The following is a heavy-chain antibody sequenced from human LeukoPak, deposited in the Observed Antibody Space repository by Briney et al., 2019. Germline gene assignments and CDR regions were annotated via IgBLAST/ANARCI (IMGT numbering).Heavy chain of an antibody. CDR2: IRSKANSYAT. CDR3: TRPRGDSSSWYFDY. J-gene: IGHJ4*02. V-gene: IGHV3-73*01. CDR1: GFTFSGSA. Sequence: PGGSLRLSCAASGFTFSGSAMHWVRQASGKGLEWVGRIRSKANSYATAYAASVKGRFTISRDDSKNTAYLQMNSLKTEDTAVYYCTRPRGDSSSWYFDYWGQGTLVTDSS. D-gene: IGHD6-13*01.